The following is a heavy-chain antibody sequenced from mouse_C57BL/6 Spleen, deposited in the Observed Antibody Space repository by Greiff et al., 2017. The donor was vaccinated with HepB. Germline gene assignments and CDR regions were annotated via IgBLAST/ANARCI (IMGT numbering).Heavy chain of an antibody. D-gene: IGHD1-1*01. J-gene: IGHJ3*01. CDR1: GFTFSDYG. CDR3: AGYYYGSSYEAWFAY. V-gene: IGHV5-17*01. CDR2: ISSGSSTI. Sequence: EVQVVESGGGLVKPGGSLKLSCAASGFTFSDYGMHWVRQAPEKGLEWVAYISSGSSTIYYADTVKGRFTISRDNAKNTLFLQMTSLRSEDTAVYYCAGYYYGSSYEAWFAYWGQGTLVTVSA.